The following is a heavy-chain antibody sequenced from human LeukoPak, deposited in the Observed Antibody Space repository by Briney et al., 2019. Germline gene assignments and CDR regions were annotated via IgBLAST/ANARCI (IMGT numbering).Heavy chain of an antibody. CDR2: ISPDRT. Sequence: GGSLRLSCAASGFSFSTNPMSWVRQAPGKGLEWVSAISPDRTYYADSVKGQLTISRDNYKNTVDLHINSPRAEDTAIYYCVKEHVDRAFTRSFEIWGQGTVVTVSP. CDR1: GFSFSTNP. CDR3: VKEHVDRAFTRSFEI. V-gene: IGHV3-23*01. J-gene: IGHJ3*02. D-gene: IGHD3-10*01.